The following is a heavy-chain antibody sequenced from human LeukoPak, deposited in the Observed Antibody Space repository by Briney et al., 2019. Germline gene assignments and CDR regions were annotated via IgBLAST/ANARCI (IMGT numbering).Heavy chain of an antibody. CDR3: ARLTRFLEWLNEGNYFDY. CDR2: ISAYNGNT. J-gene: IGHJ4*02. V-gene: IGHV1-18*04. CDR1: GYTFTSYY. Sequence: EASVKVSCKASGYTFTSYYMHWVRQAPGQGLEWMGWISAYNGNTNYAQKLQGRVTMTTDTSTSTAYMELRSLRSDDTAVYYCARLTRFLEWLNEGNYFDYWGQGTLVTVSS. D-gene: IGHD3-3*01.